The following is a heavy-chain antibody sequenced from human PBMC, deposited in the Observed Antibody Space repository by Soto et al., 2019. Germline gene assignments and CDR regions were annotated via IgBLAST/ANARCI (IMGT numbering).Heavy chain of an antibody. Sequence: GGSLRLSCAASGFTLSNYWMSWVRQAPGKGLEWVSAISGSGGSTYYADSVKGRFTISRDNSKNTLYLQMNSLRAEDTAVYYCAKGGGGYSYGTYGMDVWGQGTTVTVSS. D-gene: IGHD5-18*01. CDR2: ISGSGGST. CDR3: AKGGGGYSYGTYGMDV. V-gene: IGHV3-23*01. CDR1: GFTLSNYW. J-gene: IGHJ6*02.